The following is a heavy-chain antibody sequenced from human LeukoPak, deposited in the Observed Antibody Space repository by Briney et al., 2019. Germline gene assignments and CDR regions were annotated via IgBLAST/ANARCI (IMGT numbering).Heavy chain of an antibody. D-gene: IGHD3/OR15-3a*01. CDR3: AKRAGGPGTDYYYYGMDV. Sequence: GGSLRLSCAASGFTFDDYAMHWVRQAPGKGLEWVSLISGDGGSTYYADSVKGRFTISRDNSKNSLYLQMNSLRTEDTALYYCAKRAGGPGTDYYYYGMDVWGQGTTVTVSS. CDR1: GFTFDDYA. CDR2: ISGDGGST. J-gene: IGHJ6*02. V-gene: IGHV3-43*02.